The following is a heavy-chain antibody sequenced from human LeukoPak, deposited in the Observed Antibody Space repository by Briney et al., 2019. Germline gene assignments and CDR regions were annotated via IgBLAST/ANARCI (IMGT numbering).Heavy chain of an antibody. CDR3: AKDTPPRGYCSSTSCSNGMDV. Sequence: GGSLRLSCAASGFTFDDYAMHWVRQAPGKGLEWVSGISRNSGSIGYADSVKGRFTISRDNAKNSLYLQMNSLRAEDTALYYCAKDTPPRGYCSSTSCSNGMDVWGQGTTVTVSS. CDR1: GFTFDDYA. V-gene: IGHV3-9*01. D-gene: IGHD2-2*01. CDR2: ISRNSGSI. J-gene: IGHJ6*02.